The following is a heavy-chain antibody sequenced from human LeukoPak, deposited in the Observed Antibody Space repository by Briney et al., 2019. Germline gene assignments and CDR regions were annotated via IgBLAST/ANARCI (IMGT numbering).Heavy chain of an antibody. CDR2: ISAYNGNT. CDR3: ARSITMVRGLGDAFDI. J-gene: IGHJ3*02. Sequence: ASVKVSCKASGYTFTSYGISWVRQAPGQALEWMGWISAYNGNTKYAQNFQGRVIMTTDTSTSTAYMELRSLRSDDRAVYHCARSITMVRGLGDAFDIWGQGTMVTVSS. V-gene: IGHV1-18*01. D-gene: IGHD3-10*01. CDR1: GYTFTSYG.